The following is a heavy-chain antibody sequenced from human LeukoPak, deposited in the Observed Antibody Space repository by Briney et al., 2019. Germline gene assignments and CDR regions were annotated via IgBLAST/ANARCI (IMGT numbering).Heavy chain of an antibody. V-gene: IGHV4-38-2*02. D-gene: IGHD3-22*01. CDR2: IYTSGST. Sequence: KPSETLSLTCAVSGYAISTGYYWGWIRQPPGKGLEWIGRIYTSGSTNYNPSLKSRVTISVDTSKNQFSLKLSSVTAADTAVYYCARDGTYYYDSSGPFLDYWGQGTLVTVSS. CDR1: GYAISTGYY. CDR3: ARDGTYYYDSSGPFLDY. J-gene: IGHJ4*02.